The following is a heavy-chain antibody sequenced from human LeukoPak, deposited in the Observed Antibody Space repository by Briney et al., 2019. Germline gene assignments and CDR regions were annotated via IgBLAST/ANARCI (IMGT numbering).Heavy chain of an antibody. CDR3: ARDRKGSSWYHF. Sequence: RGTLRLSCAASAFITSTYWMTWVRHTPAEALEWVAQVSQDGSEDYYVDSVEGRFTISRDNAKTSLYLQMNSLRGVDTAVYFCARDRKGSSWYHFWGEGPPVSVSS. D-gene: IGHD6-13*01. J-gene: IGHJ4*02. V-gene: IGHV3-7*04. CDR2: VSQDGSED. CDR1: AFITSTYW.